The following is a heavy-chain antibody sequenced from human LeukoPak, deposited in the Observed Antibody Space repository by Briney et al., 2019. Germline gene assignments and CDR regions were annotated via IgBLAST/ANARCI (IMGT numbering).Heavy chain of an antibody. J-gene: IGHJ3*02. CDR2: IYYSGST. CDR3: ARVGRLWAFDI. Sequence: SETLSLTCTVSGGSISSYYWSWIRQPPGKGLEWIGYIYYSGSTNYNPSLKSRVTISVDTSKNQFSLKLSSATAADTAVYYCARVGRLWAFDIWGQGTMVTVSS. V-gene: IGHV4-59*01. CDR1: GGSISSYY. D-gene: IGHD1-26*01.